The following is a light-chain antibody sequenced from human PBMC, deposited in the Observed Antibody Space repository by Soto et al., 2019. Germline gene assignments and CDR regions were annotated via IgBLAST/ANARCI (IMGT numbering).Light chain of an antibody. CDR1: SSDVGGYNS. V-gene: IGLV2-14*03. CDR3: SSYTSSNTFV. J-gene: IGLJ1*01. Sequence: QSVLTQPASVSGSPGQSITISCTGTSSDVGGYNSVFWYQQHPGKAPKLMIYDVSSRPSGVSNRFSGSKSGNTASLTISGLQAEDEADYYCSSYTSSNTFVFATGTKVTVL. CDR2: DVS.